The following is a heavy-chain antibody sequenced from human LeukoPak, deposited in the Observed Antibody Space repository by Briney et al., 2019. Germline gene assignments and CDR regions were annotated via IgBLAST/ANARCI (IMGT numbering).Heavy chain of an antibody. V-gene: IGHV4-59*08. CDR2: IYHSGST. J-gene: IGHJ6*03. CDR1: GGSISSYY. CDR3: ARQGSSSWYTYYYYYMDV. D-gene: IGHD6-13*01. Sequence: SETLSLTCTVSGGSISSYYWSWIRQPPGKGLEWIGSIYHSGSTYYNPSLKSRVIISVDTSKNQFSLTLSSVTAADTAVYYCARQGSSSWYTYYYYYMDVWGKGSTVTVSS.